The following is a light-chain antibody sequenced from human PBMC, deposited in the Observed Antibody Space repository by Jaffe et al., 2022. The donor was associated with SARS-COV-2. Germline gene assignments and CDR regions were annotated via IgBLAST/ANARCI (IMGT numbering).Light chain of an antibody. J-gene: IGKJ4*01. CDR3: QQYYDWPPLT. V-gene: IGKV3D-15*01. CDR2: DAS. Sequence: ETVMTQSPATLSMSPGESATLSCRASQSVSSKLAWYQQKPGQAPRLIIYDASTRATGTPARVSGSGSGTEFTLTISSLQSEDFAVYYCQQYYDWPPLTFGGGTKVEIK. CDR1: QSVSSK.